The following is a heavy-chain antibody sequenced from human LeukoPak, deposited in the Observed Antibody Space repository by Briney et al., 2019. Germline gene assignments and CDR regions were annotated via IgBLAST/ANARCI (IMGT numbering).Heavy chain of an antibody. Sequence: ASVKVSCKASGYTFTGYYMHWVRQAPGQGLEWMGRINPNSGGTNYAQKFQGRVTMTRDTSISTAYMELSRLRSDDTAVYYCARDPETNYYDSSGYYPFDYWGQGTLVTVSS. J-gene: IGHJ4*02. V-gene: IGHV1-2*06. CDR1: GYTFTGYY. CDR3: ARDPETNYYDSSGYYPFDY. D-gene: IGHD3-22*01. CDR2: INPNSGGT.